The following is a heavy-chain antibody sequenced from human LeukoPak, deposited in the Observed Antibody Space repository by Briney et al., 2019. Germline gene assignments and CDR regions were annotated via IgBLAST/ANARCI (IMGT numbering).Heavy chain of an antibody. Sequence: GGSLRLSCAASGFTFSSYEMNWVRQAPGKGLEWVSDISGSGDTTYYADSVKGRFTISRDNSKNTVYLQMNSLRAEDTAVYYCAKDRTGTTGRDWVDPWGQGTLVTVSS. CDR2: ISGSGDTT. V-gene: IGHV3-23*01. J-gene: IGHJ5*02. CDR3: AKDRTGTTGRDWVDP. D-gene: IGHD1-1*01. CDR1: GFTFSSYE.